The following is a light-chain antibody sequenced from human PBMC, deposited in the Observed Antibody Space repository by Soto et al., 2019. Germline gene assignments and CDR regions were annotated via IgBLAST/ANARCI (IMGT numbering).Light chain of an antibody. J-gene: IGKJ1*01. Sequence: IVLTQSPGTLSLSPGERATLSCRASESLISRYLAWYQQKPGQAPRLLISAASSRAAGIPDRFSGSGSGTDFTLTISSLQSEDFAVYYCQQYNNWPPWTFGQGTKVDIK. CDR3: QQYNNWPPWT. V-gene: IGKV3-20*01. CDR2: AAS. CDR1: ESLISRY.